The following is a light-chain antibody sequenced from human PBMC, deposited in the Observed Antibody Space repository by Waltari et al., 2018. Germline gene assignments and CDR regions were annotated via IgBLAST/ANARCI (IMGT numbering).Light chain of an antibody. J-gene: IGKJ2*01. V-gene: IGKV6D-21*02. CDR2: YGS. CDR1: QNIVKS. Sequence: DIVLTQSPDFQSVTPKEKVTSNCRASQNIVKSLHWYQQKPDQSPNLLIPYGSQPKSGCPLRFHGSGYGTDFTLTINSLEAEDAAAYYCHQSSSLPYTFGQGTKLEIK. CDR3: HQSSSLPYT.